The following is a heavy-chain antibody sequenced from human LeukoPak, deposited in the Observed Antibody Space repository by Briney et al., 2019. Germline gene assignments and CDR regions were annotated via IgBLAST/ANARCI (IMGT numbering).Heavy chain of an antibody. J-gene: IGHJ4*02. CDR3: ARDLGAGGFDY. CDR2: INSDGSST. D-gene: IGHD3-10*01. Sequence: GGSLRLSCAASGFTFDDYDMHWVRQAPGKGLVWVSRINSDGSSTSYADSVKGRFTISRDNAKNTLYLQMNSLRAEDTAVYYCARDLGAGGFDYWGQGTLVTVSS. V-gene: IGHV3-74*01. CDR1: GFTFDDYD.